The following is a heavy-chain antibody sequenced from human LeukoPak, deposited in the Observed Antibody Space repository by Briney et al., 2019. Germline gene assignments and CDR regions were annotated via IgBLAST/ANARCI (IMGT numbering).Heavy chain of an antibody. CDR1: GYTFTSYG. Sequence: AASVKVSCKASGYTFTSYGISWVRQAPGQGLEWMGWINPNSGGTNYAQKFQGRVTMARDTSITTVYMELTSLRSDDTALYFCARDRGGSASYYALAYWGQGTLVTVSS. CDR2: INPNSGGT. D-gene: IGHD3-10*01. J-gene: IGHJ4*02. CDR3: ARDRGGSASYYALAY. V-gene: IGHV1-2*02.